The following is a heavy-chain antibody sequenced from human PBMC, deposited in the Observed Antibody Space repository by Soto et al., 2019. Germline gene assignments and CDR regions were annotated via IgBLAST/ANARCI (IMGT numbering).Heavy chain of an antibody. D-gene: IGHD3-10*01. V-gene: IGHV3-23*01. CDR3: ARDPRRFHLGSGYGLFYFDY. J-gene: IGHJ4*02. Sequence: EVQLLESGGGLVQPGGSLRLSCAASGFTFSFHAMSWVRQAPGKGLEWVSSISGNGGETHFADSVKDRFTISRDNSKNTVSLLMNSLRAEDTATYYCARDPRRFHLGSGYGLFYFDYWGQGTQAAVSS. CDR2: ISGNGGET. CDR1: GFTFSFHA.